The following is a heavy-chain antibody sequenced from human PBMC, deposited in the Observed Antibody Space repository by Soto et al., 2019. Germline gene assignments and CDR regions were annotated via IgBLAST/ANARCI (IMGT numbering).Heavy chain of an antibody. D-gene: IGHD3-22*01. CDR2: IYYSGST. V-gene: IGHV4-39*01. J-gene: IGHJ4*02. CDR1: GGSVSSSSCY. CDR3: AKGSGTYDSNGYWTFDY. Sequence: SETLSLTCTVSGGSVSSSSCYWGWIRQPPGKGLEWIGSIYYSGSTYYNPSLKSRVTISVDTSKNQFSLKLSSVTAADTAVYYCAKGSGTYDSNGYWTFDYWGQGTLVTVSS.